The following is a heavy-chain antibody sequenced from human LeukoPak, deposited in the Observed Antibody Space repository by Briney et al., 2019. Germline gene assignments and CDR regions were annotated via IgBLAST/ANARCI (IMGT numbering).Heavy chain of an antibody. V-gene: IGHV4-34*01. CDR3: ARGVSPYSSSWFEYYYYMDV. CDR1: GGSFSGYY. D-gene: IGHD6-13*01. CDR2: INHSGST. Sequence: SETLSLTCAVYGGSFSGYYWSWIRQPPGEGLEWIGEINHSGSTNYNPSLKSRVTISVDTSKNQFSLKLSSVTAADTAVYYCARGVSPYSSSWFEYYYYMDVWGKGTTVTVSS. J-gene: IGHJ6*03.